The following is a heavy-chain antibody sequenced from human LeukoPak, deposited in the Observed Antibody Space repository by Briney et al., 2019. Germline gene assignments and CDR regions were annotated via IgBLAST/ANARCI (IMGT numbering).Heavy chain of an antibody. CDR1: GFTFTVHA. CDR3: ARQLHKDGYRWFDP. V-gene: IGHV3-23*05. J-gene: IGHJ5*02. D-gene: IGHD3-16*02. Sequence: GGSLRLSCFSSGFTFTVHAMAWVRRAPGKGLEWVSSISNDGHITVYSGSVKGRFTVSRDNSGNALYLQMNSLSAADTAVYYCARQLHKDGYRWFDPWGQGTRVTVSS. CDR2: ISNDGHIT.